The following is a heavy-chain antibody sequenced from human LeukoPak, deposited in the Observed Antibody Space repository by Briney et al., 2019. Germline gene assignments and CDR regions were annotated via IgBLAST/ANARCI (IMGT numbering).Heavy chain of an antibody. V-gene: IGHV3-30-3*01. Sequence: GGSLRLSCAASGFTFSSYAMPWVRQAPGNGLEWVAVISHDGSNKYYADSVKGRFTISRDNSKNTLYLQMNSLRAEDTAVYYCARDFGQLWFQYYFDYWGQGTLVTVSS. CDR3: ARDFGQLWFQYYFDY. J-gene: IGHJ4*02. D-gene: IGHD5-18*01. CDR1: GFTFSSYA. CDR2: ISHDGSNK.